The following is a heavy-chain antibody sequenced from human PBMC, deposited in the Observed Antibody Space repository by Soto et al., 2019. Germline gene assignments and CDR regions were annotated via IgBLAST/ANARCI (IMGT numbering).Heavy chain of an antibody. Sequence: QVQLVESGGGVVQPGRSLRLSCAASGFTFSSYGMHWVRQAPGKGLEWVAVIWYDGSNKYYADSVKGRFTISRDNSKNTLYLQMNSLRAEDTAVYYCAREAGYYDFWSGYSSASHIAYWGQGTLVTVSS. J-gene: IGHJ4*02. V-gene: IGHV3-33*01. CDR2: IWYDGSNK. CDR3: AREAGYYDFWSGYSSASHIAY. CDR1: GFTFSSYG. D-gene: IGHD3-3*01.